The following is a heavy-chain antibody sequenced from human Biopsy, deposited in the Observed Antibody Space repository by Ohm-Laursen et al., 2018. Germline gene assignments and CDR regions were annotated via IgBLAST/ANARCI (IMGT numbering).Heavy chain of an antibody. CDR3: ATLTEDYGASPDS. CDR2: VIPISNTA. J-gene: IGHJ4*02. Sequence: SVKVSCKASGGSFSDYGLSWVRQAPGRGLEWMGRVIPISNTANYAQNFQDRLTITADRSTDTAYMELNSLRSEDTAVHFCATLTEDYGASPDSWGQGTLVVVSS. D-gene: IGHD4-17*01. CDR1: GGSFSDYG. V-gene: IGHV1-69*06.